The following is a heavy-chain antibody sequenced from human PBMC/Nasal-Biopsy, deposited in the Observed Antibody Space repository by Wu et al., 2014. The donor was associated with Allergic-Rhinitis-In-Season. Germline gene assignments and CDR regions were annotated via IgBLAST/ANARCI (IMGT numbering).Heavy chain of an antibody. J-gene: IGHJ4*02. CDR2: IKNDGFTT. D-gene: IGHD3-16*02. CDR1: GFTFNGFSFSNYW. CDR3: AASYSYSYGPGY. V-gene: IGHV3-74*01. Sequence: LRLSCAASGFTFNGFSFSNYWMHWVRQPPGKGPVWISVIKNDGFTTSHADSVKGRFTISRDNAKNILYLQMNSLRVDDTAVYYCAASYSYSYGPGYWGQGTLVTVSS.